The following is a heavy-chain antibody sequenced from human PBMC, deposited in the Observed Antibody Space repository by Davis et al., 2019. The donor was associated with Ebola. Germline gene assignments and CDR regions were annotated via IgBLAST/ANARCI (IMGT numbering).Heavy chain of an antibody. J-gene: IGHJ6*02. CDR2: ISSSGSTI. CDR1: GFTFSDYY. V-gene: IGHV3-11*01. CDR3: ALRDYYYGMDV. Sequence: GESLKISCAASGFTFSDYYMSWIRQAPGRGLEWVSYISSSGSTIYYADSVKGRFTISRDNAKNSLYLQMNSLRAEDTAVYYCALRDYYYGMDVWGQGTTVTVSS. D-gene: IGHD3-16*01.